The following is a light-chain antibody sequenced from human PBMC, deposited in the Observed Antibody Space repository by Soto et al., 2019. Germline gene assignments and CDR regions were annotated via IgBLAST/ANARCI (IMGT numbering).Light chain of an antibody. J-gene: IGKJ1*01. CDR2: LGS. V-gene: IGKV2-28*01. CDR1: QSLLYSNGYNY. CDR3: TQALPLRT. Sequence: DIVMTQSPLSLPVTPGEPASISCRSSQSLLYSNGYNYLDWYLQKPGQSPQLLIYLGSNRASGVPDRFSGSASGTDFTLKISRVEAEDVGVYYCTQALPLRTVGPGTKVDSK.